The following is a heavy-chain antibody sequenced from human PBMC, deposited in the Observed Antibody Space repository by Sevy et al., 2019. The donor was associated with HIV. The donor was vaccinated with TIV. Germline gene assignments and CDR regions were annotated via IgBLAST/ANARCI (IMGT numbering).Heavy chain of an antibody. D-gene: IGHD3-3*01. CDR1: GYTFSDSGYY. CDR2: INPKSGAT. J-gene: IGHJ6*02. Sequence: ASVKVSCKASGYTFSDSGYYVHWVRQAPGQGLEWMGWINPKSGATNYAQKFQGRVTMTRDTSVSTANMELSRLRSDDTAVYYCARESYDFWTGPVDHDYGMDVRGQGTTVTVSS. CDR3: ARESYDFWTGPVDHDYGMDV. V-gene: IGHV1-2*02.